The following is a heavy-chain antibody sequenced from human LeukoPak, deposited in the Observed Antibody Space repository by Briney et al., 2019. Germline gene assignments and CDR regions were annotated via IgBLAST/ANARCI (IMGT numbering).Heavy chain of an antibody. V-gene: IGHV3-30*02. CDR3: AEWELLPTADY. CDR2: ILYDGSKT. Sequence: GGSLRLSCAASGFTFRNYGIHWVRQAPGKGLEWVAFILYDGSKTYYADSVKGRFTISRDNSKNTLYLQMNSLRDDDTALYYCAEWELLPTADYWGQGTLVTVSS. D-gene: IGHD1-26*01. J-gene: IGHJ4*02. CDR1: GFTFRNYG.